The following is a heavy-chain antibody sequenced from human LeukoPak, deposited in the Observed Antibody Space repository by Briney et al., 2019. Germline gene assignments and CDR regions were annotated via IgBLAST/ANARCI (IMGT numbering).Heavy chain of an antibody. J-gene: IGHJ1*01. D-gene: IGHD2-2*01. Sequence: GGSLRLSCAASGFTFSSYEMNWVRQAPGKGLEWVSYISSSGSTISYADSVKGRFAISRDNAKNSLYLQMNSLRAEDTAVYYCARLYCSSTSCYSCFQHWGQGTVVTVSS. CDR2: ISSSGSTI. V-gene: IGHV3-48*03. CDR1: GFTFSSYE. CDR3: ARLYCSSTSCYSCFQH.